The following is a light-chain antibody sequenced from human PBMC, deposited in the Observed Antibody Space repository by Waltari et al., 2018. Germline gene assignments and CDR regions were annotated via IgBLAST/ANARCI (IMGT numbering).Light chain of an antibody. Sequence: QSALTQPASVSGSPGQSITISCTGTSSAVGNFNLVSWYQQHPGKVPKHIFYEVSKRPQGVSHHFSGSKSGNTASLTISGCRAEYEADYYCCSYAGSRTYVFGTGTKVTVL. CDR3: CSYAGSRTYV. J-gene: IGLJ1*01. V-gene: IGLV2-23*02. CDR2: EVS. CDR1: SSAVGNFNL.